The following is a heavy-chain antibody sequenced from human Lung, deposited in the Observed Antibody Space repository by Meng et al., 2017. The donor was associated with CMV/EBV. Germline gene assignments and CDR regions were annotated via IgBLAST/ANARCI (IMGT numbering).Heavy chain of an antibody. Sequence: QGQLPGAGQGLGKPSQTPSLTCTVPGGSIGSGGYYWSWIRQHPGKGLEWIGYIYYTGSTFYNPSLKSRVTISVDTSKNQFSLKLIPATAADTAVYYCAREAGRDGYATPKFDYWGQGTLVTVFS. CDR2: IYYTGST. CDR1: GGSIGSGGYY. J-gene: IGHJ4*02. D-gene: IGHD5-24*01. V-gene: IGHV4-31*03. CDR3: AREAGRDGYATPKFDY.